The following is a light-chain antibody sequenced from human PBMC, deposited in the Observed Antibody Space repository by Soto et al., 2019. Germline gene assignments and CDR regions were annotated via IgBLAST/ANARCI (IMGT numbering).Light chain of an antibody. CDR1: SPNIGSNT. CDR3: AAWDDSLSTWV. Sequence: QSVLTQPPSASGTPGQRVTISCSGSSPNIGSNTVNWYQQLPGTAPKLLIFINDQRPSGVPDRFSGSKSGTSASLAISGLHSEDEADYYCAAWDDSLSTWVFGGGTKLTVL. V-gene: IGLV1-44*01. J-gene: IGLJ3*02. CDR2: IND.